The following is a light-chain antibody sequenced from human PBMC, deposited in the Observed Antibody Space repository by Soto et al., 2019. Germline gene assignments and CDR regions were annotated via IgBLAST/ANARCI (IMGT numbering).Light chain of an antibody. J-gene: IGLJ1*01. CDR1: SSDVGGYNY. Sequence: SGLPQPASVSVSPGQSITISCTGTSSDVGGYNYVSWYQHHPGKAPKLMIYDVSNRPSGVSNRFSGSKSGNTASLTISGLQPEDEADYYCCSYTTSNTRQIVFGTGTKVTVL. CDR3: CSYTTSNTRQIV. CDR2: DVS. V-gene: IGLV2-14*03.